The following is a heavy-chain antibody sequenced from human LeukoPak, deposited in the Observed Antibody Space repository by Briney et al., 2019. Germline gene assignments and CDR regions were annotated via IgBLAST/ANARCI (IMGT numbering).Heavy chain of an antibody. D-gene: IGHD3-3*01. J-gene: IGHJ4*02. CDR3: AKEVRFLEWFFDY. V-gene: IGHV3-30*02. CDR1: GFTFSSYG. CDR2: IQYDGSNK. Sequence: GGSLRLSCAASGFTFSSYGMHWVRQAPGKGLEWVAFIQYDGSNKYYADSVKGRFTISRDNSKNTLYLQMNSLRAEDTAVYYCAKEVRFLEWFFDYWGQGTLVTVSS.